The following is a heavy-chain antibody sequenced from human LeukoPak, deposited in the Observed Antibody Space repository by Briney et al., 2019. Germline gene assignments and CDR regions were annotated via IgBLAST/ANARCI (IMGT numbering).Heavy chain of an antibody. CDR1: GFTFSAYW. D-gene: IGHD3-10*02. Sequence: GGSLRLSCAASGFTFSAYWMTWVRQAPGKGLAWVANIIEDGNLKYYVDSVKGRFTISRDNTKNSLYLQMKSLRADDTAVYYCAELGITMIGGAWGKGTTVTISS. J-gene: IGHJ6*04. V-gene: IGHV3-7*01. CDR2: IIEDGNLK. CDR3: AELGITMIGGA.